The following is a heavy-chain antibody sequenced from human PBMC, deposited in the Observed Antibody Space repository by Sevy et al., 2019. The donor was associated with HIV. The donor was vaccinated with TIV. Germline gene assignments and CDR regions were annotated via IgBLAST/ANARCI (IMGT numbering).Heavy chain of an antibody. D-gene: IGHD1-20*01. CDR3: ARGGSKWNDDYFDY. CDR2: IDPKSGGT. Sequence: ASVKVSCKASGYTFSVKYIHWVRQAPGQGLERVGWIDPKSGGTSYAQKFQGRVSMTRDTSISTAYMELYWLTSDDTAVYYCARGGSKWNDDYFDYWGQGSLVTVPS. J-gene: IGHJ4*02. V-gene: IGHV1-2*02. CDR1: GYTFSVKY.